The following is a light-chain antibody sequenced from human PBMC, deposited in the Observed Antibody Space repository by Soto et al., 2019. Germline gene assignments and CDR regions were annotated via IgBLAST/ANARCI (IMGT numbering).Light chain of an antibody. J-gene: IGKJ1*01. Sequence: ETVMTQSPATLPVSPGERATLSCRASQSVRSNLAWYQQKPGQAPRLLIYGASTRATGVPARVSGSGSGTECTLTINSLESEDFALYYWQEYDNGRLWTFGQGTKVEVK. CDR1: QSVRSN. CDR2: GAS. V-gene: IGKV3-15*01. CDR3: QEYDNGRLWT.